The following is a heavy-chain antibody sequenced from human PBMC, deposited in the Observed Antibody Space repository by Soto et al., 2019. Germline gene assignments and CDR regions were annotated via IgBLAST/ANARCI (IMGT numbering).Heavy chain of an antibody. Sequence: ASVKVSCKVSGYTLTELSMHWVRQAPGKGLEWMGGFDPEDGETIYAQKFQSRVTMTEDTSTDTAYMELRSLRSEDTAVYYCARITTVQRNWFDPWGQGTLVTGSS. D-gene: IGHD4-4*01. V-gene: IGHV1-24*01. CDR3: ARITTVQRNWFDP. CDR1: GYTLTELS. J-gene: IGHJ5*02. CDR2: FDPEDGET.